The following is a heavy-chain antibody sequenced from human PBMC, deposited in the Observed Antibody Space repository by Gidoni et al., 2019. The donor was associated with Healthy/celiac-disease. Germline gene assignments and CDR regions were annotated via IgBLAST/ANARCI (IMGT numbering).Heavy chain of an antibody. D-gene: IGHD5-12*01. CDR3: TRHRIGYSGYDEYYYYYGMDV. CDR2: IRSKANSDAT. Sequence: EVQLVESGGGLVPPGGSLTLACAASGFTFSGSAMHLVRQASGKGLAWVGRIRSKANSDATAYAASVKGRFTISRDDSKNTAYLQMNSLKTEDTAVYYCTRHRIGYSGYDEYYYYYGMDVWGQGTTVTVSS. J-gene: IGHJ6*02. V-gene: IGHV3-73*02. CDR1: GFTFSGSA.